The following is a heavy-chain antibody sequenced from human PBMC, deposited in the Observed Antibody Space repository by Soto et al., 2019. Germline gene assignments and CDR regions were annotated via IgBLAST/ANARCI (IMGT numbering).Heavy chain of an antibody. J-gene: IGHJ6*02. CDR2: IIPIFGTA. CDR3: ARDPYCISTSCYGDYYYGMDV. Sequence: QVQLVQSGAEVKKPGSSVKVSCKASGGTFSSYAISWVRQAPGQGLEWMGGIIPIFGTANYAQKFQGRVTITADESTXXAXMXXSSLRSEDTAVYYCARDPYCISTSCYGDYYYGMDVWGQGTTVTVSS. D-gene: IGHD2-2*01. V-gene: IGHV1-69*12. CDR1: GGTFSSYA.